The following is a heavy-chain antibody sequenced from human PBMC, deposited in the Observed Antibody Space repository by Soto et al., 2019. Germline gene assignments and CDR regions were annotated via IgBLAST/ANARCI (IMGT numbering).Heavy chain of an antibody. J-gene: IGHJ6*02. CDR2: INHSGST. V-gene: IGHV4-34*01. CDR1: GGSFSGYY. Sequence: SETLSLTCAVYGGSFSGYYWSWIRQPPGKGLEWIGEINHSGSTNYNPSLKSRVTISVDTSKNQFSLKLSSVTAADTAVYYCARAGYYGSGSYYPRYYYGMDVWGQGTTVTVSS. D-gene: IGHD3-10*01. CDR3: ARAGYYGSGSYYPRYYYGMDV.